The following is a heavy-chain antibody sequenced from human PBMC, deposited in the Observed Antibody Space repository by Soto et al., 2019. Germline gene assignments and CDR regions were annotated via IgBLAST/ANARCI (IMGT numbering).Heavy chain of an antibody. V-gene: IGHV4-34*01. D-gene: IGHD6-13*01. CDR1: GGSFSGYY. CDR3: ARGKDGVAAAIDAFDI. CDR2: INHSGST. J-gene: IGHJ3*02. Sequence: SETLSLTCAVYGGSFSGYYWSWIRQPPGKGLEWIGEINHSGSTNYNPSLKSRVTISVDTSKNQFSLKLSSVTAADTAVYYCARGKDGVAAAIDAFDIWGQGTMVTVSS.